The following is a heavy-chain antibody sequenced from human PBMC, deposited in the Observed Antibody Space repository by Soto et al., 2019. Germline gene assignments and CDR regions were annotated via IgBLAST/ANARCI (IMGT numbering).Heavy chain of an antibody. Sequence: ASVKVSCKASGYTFIDYYMHRVRQAPGQGFEWMGRISPRSGGTNYAQKFQGRVTMTWDTSLNTAYMELSSLISEDTAVYYCARPTGYISEWYYFDLWGQGTLVTVSS. J-gene: IGHJ4*02. V-gene: IGHV1-2*02. CDR2: ISPRSGGT. D-gene: IGHD3-22*01. CDR3: ARPTGYISEWYYFDL. CDR1: GYTFIDYY.